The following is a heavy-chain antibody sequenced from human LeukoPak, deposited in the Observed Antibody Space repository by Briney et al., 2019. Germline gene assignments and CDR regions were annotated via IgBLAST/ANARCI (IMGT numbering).Heavy chain of an antibody. J-gene: IGHJ3*02. CDR2: ISYDGSNK. CDR3: ARGNWDPHDAFDI. CDR1: GFTFSSYA. D-gene: IGHD7-27*01. V-gene: IGHV3-30-3*01. Sequence: GGSLILSCAASGFTFSSYAMHWVRQAPGKGLEWVAVISYDGSNKYYADSVKGRFTISRDNAKNSLYLQMNSLRAEDTAVYYCARGNWDPHDAFDIWGQGTMVTVSS.